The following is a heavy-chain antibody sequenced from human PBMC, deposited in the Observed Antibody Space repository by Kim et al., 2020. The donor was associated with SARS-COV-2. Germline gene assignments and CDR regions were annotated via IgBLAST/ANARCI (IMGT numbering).Heavy chain of an antibody. CDR1: GFTFSSYA. V-gene: IGHV3-30-3*01. J-gene: IGHJ6*02. Sequence: GGSLRLSCAASGFTFSSYAMHWVRQAPGKGLEWVAVISYDGSNKYYADSVKGRFTISRDNSKNTLYLQMNSLRADDTAVYYCARDRGWYFRNYYYYGMDVWGQGTTVTVSS. CDR2: ISYDGSNK. D-gene: IGHD6-19*01. CDR3: ARDRGWYFRNYYYYGMDV.